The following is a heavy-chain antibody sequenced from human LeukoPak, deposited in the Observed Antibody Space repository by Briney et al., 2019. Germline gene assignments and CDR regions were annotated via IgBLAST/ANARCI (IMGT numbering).Heavy chain of an antibody. Sequence: GGSLRLSCAASGFTFSSYGMHWVRQAPGKGLEWVAVIWYDGSNKYYADSVKGRFTISRDNAKNSLYLQMNSLRAEDTAVYYCARALPPLRYYDSSGYPDAFDIWGQGTMVTVSS. D-gene: IGHD3-22*01. CDR2: IWYDGSNK. V-gene: IGHV3-33*01. CDR1: GFTFSSYG. CDR3: ARALPPLRYYDSSGYPDAFDI. J-gene: IGHJ3*02.